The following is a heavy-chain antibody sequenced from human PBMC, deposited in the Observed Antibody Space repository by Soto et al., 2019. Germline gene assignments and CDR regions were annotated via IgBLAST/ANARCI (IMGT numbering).Heavy chain of an antibody. CDR2: ISAGNGNT. D-gene: IGHD2-21*02. J-gene: IGHJ4*02. V-gene: IGHV1-3*01. Sequence: ASVKVSCKASGYTFTSYAVHWVRQAPGQRLEWMGWISAGNGNTKYSQKFQGRVTITRDTSASTAYMELSSLRSEDTAVYYCARSIVVVTALDYWGQGTLVTVSS. CDR3: ARSIVVVTALDY. CDR1: GYTFTSYA.